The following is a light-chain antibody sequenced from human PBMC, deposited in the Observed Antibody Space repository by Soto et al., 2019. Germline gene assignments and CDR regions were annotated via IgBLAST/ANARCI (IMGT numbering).Light chain of an antibody. CDR1: QSISSY. J-gene: IGKJ1*01. V-gene: IGKV1-39*01. Sequence: DIQMTQSPSSLSASVGDRVTITCRASQSISSYLNWYQQKPGKAPKHLIYAASSLQSGVPSRFSGSGSGTDFTLTISSLQPEDFATYYCQRSYSTPRTFGQGTKVEIK. CDR2: AAS. CDR3: QRSYSTPRT.